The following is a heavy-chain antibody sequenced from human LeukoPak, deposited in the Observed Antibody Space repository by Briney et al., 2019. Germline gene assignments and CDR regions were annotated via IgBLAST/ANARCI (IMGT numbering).Heavy chain of an antibody. CDR2: IYYSGST. CDR3: AREVQNWFDP. Sequence: SETLSLTCTVSGGSISSYYWSRIRQPPGKGLEWIGYIYYSGSTNYNPSLKSRVTISVDTSKNQFSLKLSSVTAADTAVYYCAREVQNWFDPWGQGTLVTVSS. J-gene: IGHJ5*02. D-gene: IGHD4/OR15-4a*01. V-gene: IGHV4-59*01. CDR1: GGSISSYY.